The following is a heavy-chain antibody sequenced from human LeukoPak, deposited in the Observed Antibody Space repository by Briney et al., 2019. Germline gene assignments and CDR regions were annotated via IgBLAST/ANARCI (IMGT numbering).Heavy chain of an antibody. J-gene: IGHJ4*02. D-gene: IGHD3-9*01. CDR3: ATLGEYYYDILTGYVSDY. CDR1: GGTFSSYA. CDR2: IIPIFGTA. V-gene: IGHV1-69*13. Sequence: ASVKVSCKASGGTFSSYAISWVRQAPGQGLEWMGGIIPIFGTANYAQKFQGRVTITADESTSTAYMELSNLRSEDTAVYYCATLGEYYYDILTGYVSDYWGQGTLVTVSS.